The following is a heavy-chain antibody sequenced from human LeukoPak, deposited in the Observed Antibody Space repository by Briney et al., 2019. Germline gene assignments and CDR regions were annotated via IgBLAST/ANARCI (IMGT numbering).Heavy chain of an antibody. CDR3: ASGAGYCSSTSCPLGY. Sequence: ASVKVSCKASGGSFSSYAISWVRQAPGQGLEGMRGIIPIFGTANYAQKFQGRVTITADESTSTAYMELSSLRSEDTAVYYCASGAGYCSSTSCPLGYWGQGTLVTVSS. CDR1: GGSFSSYA. J-gene: IGHJ4*02. V-gene: IGHV1-69*13. D-gene: IGHD2-2*01. CDR2: IIPIFGTA.